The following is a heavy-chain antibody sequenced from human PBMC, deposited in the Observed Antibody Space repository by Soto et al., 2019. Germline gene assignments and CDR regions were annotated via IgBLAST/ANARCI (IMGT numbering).Heavy chain of an antibody. D-gene: IGHD6-13*01. V-gene: IGHV1-69*13. CDR1: GGTFSSYS. CDR3: ARREAGTGPYWYYFDY. J-gene: IGHJ4*02. CDR2: IIPIFGTA. Sequence: EASVKVSCKASGGTFSSYSICWVRQAPGKGLEWMGGIIPIFGTANYAQKFQGRVTITADESTSTAYMELSSLRSEDTAVYYCARREAGTGPYWYYFDYWGQGTLVTVSS.